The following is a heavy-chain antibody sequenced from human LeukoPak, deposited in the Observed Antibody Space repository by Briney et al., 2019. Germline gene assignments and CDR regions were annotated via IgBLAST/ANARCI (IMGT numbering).Heavy chain of an antibody. V-gene: IGHV3-13*01. D-gene: IGHD2-15*01. CDR1: GFTFSNYD. CDR3: AREYCSGGNCAGGFYFDL. Sequence: GGSLRLPCAASGFTFSNYDFHWVRQAAGKGLEWVSAIGVVGDTYYSGSVKGRFTISRESAKNSLNLQMNSLRDGDTAVYYCAREYCSGGNCAGGFYFDLWGRGTPVTVSS. CDR2: IGVVGDT. J-gene: IGHJ2*01.